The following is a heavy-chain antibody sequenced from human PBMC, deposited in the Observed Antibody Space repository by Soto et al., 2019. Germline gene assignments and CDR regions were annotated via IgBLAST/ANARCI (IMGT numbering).Heavy chain of an antibody. CDR3: ATGTLDY. CDR1: GGTFSSYT. V-gene: IGHV1-24*01. CDR2: FDPEDGET. Sequence: ASVKVSCKASGGTFSSYTISWVRQAPGKGLEWMGGFDPEDGETIYAQKFQGRVTMTEDTSTDTAYMELSSLRSEDTAVYYCATGTLDYWGQGTLVTVSS. J-gene: IGHJ4*02.